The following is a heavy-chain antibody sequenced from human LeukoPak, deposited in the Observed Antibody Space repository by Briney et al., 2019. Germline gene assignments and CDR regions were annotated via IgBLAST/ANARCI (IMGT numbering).Heavy chain of an antibody. CDR3: AKDRRSDYYDSSGYYGGGFDY. Sequence: GGSLRLSCAASGFTFSSYEMNWVRQAPGKGLEWVSAISGSGGSTYYADSVKGRFTISRDNSKNTLYLQMNSLRAEDTAVYYCAKDRRSDYYDSSGYYGGGFDYWGQGTLVTVSS. CDR1: GFTFSSYE. J-gene: IGHJ4*02. D-gene: IGHD3-22*01. CDR2: ISGSGGST. V-gene: IGHV3-23*01.